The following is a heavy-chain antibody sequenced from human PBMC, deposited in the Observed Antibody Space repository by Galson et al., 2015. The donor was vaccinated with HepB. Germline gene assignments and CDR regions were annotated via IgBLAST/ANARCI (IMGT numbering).Heavy chain of an antibody. CDR3: VKATGIRIFGVEFFDS. Sequence: SLRLSCAASGFTFSSYAMHWVRQAPGKGLEYVSAISSNGGSTYYADSVKGRFAISRDNSKNTLYLQMSSLRAEDTAVYYCVKATGIRIFGVEFFDSWGQGTLVTVS. J-gene: IGHJ4*02. D-gene: IGHD3-3*01. CDR2: ISSNGGST. V-gene: IGHV3-64D*06. CDR1: GFTFSSYA.